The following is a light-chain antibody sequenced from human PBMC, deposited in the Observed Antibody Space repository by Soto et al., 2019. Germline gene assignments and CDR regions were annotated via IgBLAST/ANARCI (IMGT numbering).Light chain of an antibody. CDR3: QQYGDSPDTDRWT. CDR1: RRVRITS. CDR2: GAS. Sequence: EIVLTQSPGTLSLSPGERASLSCRPSRRVRITSLAWYQQKPGQPPRLLMYGASSRATGIPDRFSGSGSGTDFTLTISRLEPEDFAVYFCQQYGDSPDTDRWTFGQGTKVEI. V-gene: IGKV3-20*01. J-gene: IGKJ1*01.